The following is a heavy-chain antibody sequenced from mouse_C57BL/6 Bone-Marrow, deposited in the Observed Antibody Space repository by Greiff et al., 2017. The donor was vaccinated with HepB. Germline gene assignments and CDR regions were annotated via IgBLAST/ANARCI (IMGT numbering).Heavy chain of an antibody. CDR1: GYTFTSYG. V-gene: IGHV1-81*01. Sequence: QVQLQQSGAELARPGASVKLSCKASGYTFTSYGISWVKQRTGQGLEWIGEIYPRSGNTYYNEKFKGKATLTADKSSSTAYMELRSLTSEDSAVYFCASVRTTVQARDYWGQGTTLTVSS. CDR3: ASVRTTVQARDY. J-gene: IGHJ2*01. CDR2: IYPRSGNT. D-gene: IGHD1-1*01.